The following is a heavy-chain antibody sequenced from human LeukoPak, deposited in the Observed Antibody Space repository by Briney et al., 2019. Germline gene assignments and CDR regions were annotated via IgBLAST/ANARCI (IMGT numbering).Heavy chain of an antibody. CDR1: GFTFSSYS. CDR2: ISSSNSYI. CDR3: AKDSYDSSGQIGAFDI. V-gene: IGHV3-21*04. Sequence: PGGSLRLSCAASGFTFSSYSMNWVRQAPGKGLEWVSSISSSNSYIYYADSVKGRFTISRDNAKNTLYLQMNSLRAEDTAVYYCAKDSYDSSGQIGAFDIWGQGTMVTVSS. D-gene: IGHD3-22*01. J-gene: IGHJ3*02.